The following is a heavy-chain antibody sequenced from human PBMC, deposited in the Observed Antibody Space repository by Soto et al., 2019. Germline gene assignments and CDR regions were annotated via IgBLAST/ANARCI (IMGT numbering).Heavy chain of an antibody. V-gene: IGHV1-3*01. CDR3: AREERYGDYYY. CDR1: GYTFTSYA. CDR2: INAGNGNT. Sequence: AALKVSCKASGYTFTSYAMHWVRQAPGERLEWMGWINAGNGNTKYSQKFQGRVTITRDTSASKAYLELSSLRSEDTAVYYCAREERYGDYYYWGQGTLVTVSS. J-gene: IGHJ4*02. D-gene: IGHD4-17*01.